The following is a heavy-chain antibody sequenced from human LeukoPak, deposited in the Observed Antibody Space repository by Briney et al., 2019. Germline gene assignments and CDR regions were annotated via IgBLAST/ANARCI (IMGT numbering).Heavy chain of an antibody. D-gene: IGHD5-18*01. CDR2: IWYDGNNK. V-gene: IGHV3-33*01. Sequence: GGSLRLSCAASGFSFGAHGMHWVRRAPGKGLEWVAVIWYDGNNKYYADSVKGRFTTSRDDAKNSLFLQMNSLTDEDTAVYYCARDPGYSYALDYWGRGTLVTVSS. CDR1: GFSFGAHG. J-gene: IGHJ4*02. CDR3: ARDPGYSYALDY.